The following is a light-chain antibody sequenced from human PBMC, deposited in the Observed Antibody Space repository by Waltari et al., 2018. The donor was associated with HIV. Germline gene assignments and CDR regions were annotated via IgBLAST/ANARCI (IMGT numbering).Light chain of an antibody. V-gene: IGLV8-61*01. J-gene: IGLJ3*02. CDR1: SGSVSTSYY. Sequence: QTVVTQEPSFSVSPEGPVTPTGGLSSGSVSTSYYPSWYQQTPGQAPRTLIYSTNTRSSGVPDRFSGSILGNKAALTITGAQADDESDYYCVLYMGSGIWVFGGGTKLTVL. CDR3: VLYMGSGIWV. CDR2: STN.